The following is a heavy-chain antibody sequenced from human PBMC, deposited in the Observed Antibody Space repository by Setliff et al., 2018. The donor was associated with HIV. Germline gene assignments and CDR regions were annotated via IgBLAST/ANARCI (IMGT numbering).Heavy chain of an antibody. J-gene: IGHJ4*02. D-gene: IGHD6-19*01. V-gene: IGHV3-23*01. CDR1: GFSFNIYG. CDR3: AKSASWDLRGWLH. Sequence: GGSLRLSCAASGFSFNIYGMSWVRQAPGKGLEWVSGIGGSGGSTYYADSVKGRFTMSRDYSKNTVYLQMSSLRAEDSAVYYCAKSASWDLRGWLHWGQGTLVTVSS. CDR2: IGGSGGST.